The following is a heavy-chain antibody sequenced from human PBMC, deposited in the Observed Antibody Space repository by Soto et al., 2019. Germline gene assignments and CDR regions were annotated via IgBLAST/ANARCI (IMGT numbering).Heavy chain of an antibody. D-gene: IGHD5-12*01. CDR3: ARAYDPLNSYYFDY. CDR2: IYYSGST. CDR1: GGSISSYY. J-gene: IGHJ4*02. Sequence: SETLSLTCTVSGGSISSYYWSWIRQPPGKGLEWIGYIYYSGSTNYNPSLKSRVTISVDTSKNQFSLKLSSVTAADTAVYYCARAYDPLNSYYFDYWGQGTLVTVSS. V-gene: IGHV4-59*01.